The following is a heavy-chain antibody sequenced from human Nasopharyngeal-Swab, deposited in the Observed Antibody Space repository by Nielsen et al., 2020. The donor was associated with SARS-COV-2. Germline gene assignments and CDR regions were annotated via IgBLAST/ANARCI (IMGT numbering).Heavy chain of an antibody. CDR2: ISGSGGST. J-gene: IGHJ4*02. D-gene: IGHD6-13*01. CDR3: ARSDLYSSSWYAPFDY. Sequence: GESLKISCAASGFTFSSYAMSWVRRAPGKGLEWVSAISGSGGSTYYADSVKGRFTVSRDNSKNTLYLQMNSLRAEDTAVYYCARSDLYSSSWYAPFDYWGQGTLVTVSS. V-gene: IGHV3-23*01. CDR1: GFTFSSYA.